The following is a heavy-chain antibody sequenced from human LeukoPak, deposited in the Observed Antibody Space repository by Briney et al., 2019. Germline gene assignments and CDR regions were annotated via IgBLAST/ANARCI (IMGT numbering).Heavy chain of an antibody. CDR1: GGSISSYY. CDR3: ARGSAVAGIRFDY. CDR2: IYYSGST. Sequence: SETLSLTCTVSGGSISSYYWSWIRQPPGKGLEWIGYIYYSGSTNYNPSLKSRVTISVDTSKNQFSLNLSSVTAADPAVYYCARGSAVAGIRFDYWGQGTLVTVSS. J-gene: IGHJ4*02. V-gene: IGHV4-59*01. D-gene: IGHD6-19*01.